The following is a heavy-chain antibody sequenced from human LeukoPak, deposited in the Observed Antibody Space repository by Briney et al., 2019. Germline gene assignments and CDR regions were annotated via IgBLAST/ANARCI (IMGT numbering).Heavy chain of an antibody. CDR1: GFTFSSYT. V-gene: IGHV3-21*01. Sequence: GGSLRLSCAASGFTFSSYTMKWVRQTPGKGLEWVSSISSSSSYIYQADSVKGRFTISRDNAKNSLYLQMNSLRAEDTAVYYCARVVWGQLTYYFDYWGQGTLVTVSS. CDR3: ARVVWGQLTYYFDY. CDR2: ISSSSSYI. D-gene: IGHD3-16*01. J-gene: IGHJ4*02.